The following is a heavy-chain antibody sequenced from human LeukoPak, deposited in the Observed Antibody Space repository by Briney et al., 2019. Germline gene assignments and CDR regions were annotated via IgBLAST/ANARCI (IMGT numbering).Heavy chain of an antibody. CDR3: ARGPMGEPLYYMDV. V-gene: IGHV1-8*01. J-gene: IGHJ6*03. Sequence: ASVKVSCKASGYTFTNYDINWVPQATRQGLEWMGWMNPNSGNTGYAQNFQGRVTVTRDTSISTAYMELSSLRSEDTAVYYCARGPMGEPLYYMDVWGKGTTVTVSS. D-gene: IGHD1-26*01. CDR2: MNPNSGNT. CDR1: GYTFTNYD.